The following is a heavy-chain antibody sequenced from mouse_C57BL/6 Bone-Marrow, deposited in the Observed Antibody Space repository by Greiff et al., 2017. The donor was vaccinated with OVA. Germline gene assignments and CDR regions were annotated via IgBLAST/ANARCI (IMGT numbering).Heavy chain of an antibody. J-gene: IGHJ1*03. CDR3: ARQRDYYGSSYYWYFDV. CDR2: ISSGGSYT. Sequence: DVKLVESGGDLVKPGGSLKLSCAASGFTFSSYGMSWVRQTPDKRLEWVATISSGGSYTYYPASVKGRFTISRDNAKNTLYLQMSRLKSEDTAMYYCARQRDYYGSSYYWYFDVWGTGTTVTVSS. D-gene: IGHD1-1*01. CDR1: GFTFSSYG. V-gene: IGHV5-6*02.